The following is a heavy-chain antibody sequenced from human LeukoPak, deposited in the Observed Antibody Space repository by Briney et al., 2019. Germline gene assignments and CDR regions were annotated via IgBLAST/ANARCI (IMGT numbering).Heavy chain of an antibody. CDR1: GGSISSSSYY. CDR3: ARRVGDFVCYKDA. CDR2: IYYSGST. J-gene: IGHJ6*03. V-gene: IGHV4-39*01. Sequence: SETLSLTCTVSGGSISSSSYYWGWVRQPPGKGLEWLGTIYYSGSTYYNPSLKRGVTISVDTSKNQCSLKLSAVTAADTAVYYCARRVGDFVCYKDASGKGTTVTVSS. D-gene: IGHD3-9*01.